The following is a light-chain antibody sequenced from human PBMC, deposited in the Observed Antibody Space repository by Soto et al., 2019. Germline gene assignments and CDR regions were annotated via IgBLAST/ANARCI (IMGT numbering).Light chain of an antibody. CDR2: QVT. J-gene: IGLJ1*01. CDR1: SRDVGAYNS. CDR3: SSNTAKFTYV. Sequence: QSALTQPASVSGSPGQSITISCTGTSRDVGAYNSVSWYQHHPGKAPKLLIYQVTYRPSGVSTRFAGSKSGNTASLTISGLQAEDEADYYCSSNTAKFTYVFGTGTKLTVL. V-gene: IGLV2-14*01.